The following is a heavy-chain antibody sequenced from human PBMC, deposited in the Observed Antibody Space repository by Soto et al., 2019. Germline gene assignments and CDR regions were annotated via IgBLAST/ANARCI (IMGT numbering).Heavy chain of an antibody. CDR2: ISSSSTTI. Sequence: VQLVESGGGLVQPGGSLRLSCVGSGFTFSSYSMDWVRQAPGKGLEWISYISSSSTTIHYVDSVKGRFTISRDNAKNSLSLQMNSLRDEDTAIYYCVRDAGSWGYWGQGTLVTVSS. V-gene: IGHV3-48*02. CDR1: GFTFSSYS. CDR3: VRDAGSWGY. J-gene: IGHJ4*02. D-gene: IGHD3-10*01.